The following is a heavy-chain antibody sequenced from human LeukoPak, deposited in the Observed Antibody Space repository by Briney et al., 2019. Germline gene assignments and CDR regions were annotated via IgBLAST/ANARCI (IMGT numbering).Heavy chain of an antibody. CDR1: SGSISSSSSS. CDR3: AKKYCTSTNCDRGFFDY. V-gene: IGHV4-39*01. D-gene: IGHD2-2*02. Sequence: SETLSLTCTVSSGSISSSSSSWGWIRQPPGKGLEWIGSISYSGSTYYNPSLKSRVTISGDTSKNQFSLRLSSVTAAVTAVYYCAKKYCTSTNCDRGFFDYWGQGTLVTVSS. J-gene: IGHJ4*02. CDR2: ISYSGST.